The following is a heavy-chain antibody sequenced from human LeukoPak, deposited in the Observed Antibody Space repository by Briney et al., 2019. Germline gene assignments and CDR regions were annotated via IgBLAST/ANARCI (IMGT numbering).Heavy chain of an antibody. V-gene: IGHV4-30-4*08. CDR1: GGSFSSGDYY. J-gene: IGHJ5*02. CDR3: ARVGRWLPDNWFDP. Sequence: SQTLSLTCTVSGGSFSSGDYYWSWIRQPPGKGLEWIGYIDYSGSTYYNPSLKSRVTISVDTSKNQFSLKLSSVTAADTAVYYCARVGRWLPDNWFDPWGQGTLVTFSS. CDR2: IDYSGST. D-gene: IGHD5-24*01.